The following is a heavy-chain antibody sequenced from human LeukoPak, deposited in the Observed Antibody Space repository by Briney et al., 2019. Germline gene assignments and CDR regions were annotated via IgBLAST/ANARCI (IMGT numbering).Heavy chain of an antibody. J-gene: IGHJ4*02. CDR3: ARVDPDSSSTLEVFDY. V-gene: IGHV4-59*01. Sequence: SETLSLTCTVSGGXISSYYCSWIRQPPGKGLEWIGYIYYSGSTNYNPSLKSRVTISVDTSKNQFSLKLSSVTAADTAVYYCARVDPDSSSTLEVFDYWDQGTLVTVSS. D-gene: IGHD6-6*01. CDR2: IYYSGST. CDR1: GGXISSYY.